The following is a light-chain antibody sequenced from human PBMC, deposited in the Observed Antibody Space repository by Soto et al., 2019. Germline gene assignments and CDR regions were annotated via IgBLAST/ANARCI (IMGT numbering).Light chain of an antibody. CDR2: DAS. J-gene: IGKJ1*01. CDR1: RGISSN. CDR3: HQYNNWPPWT. Sequence: IVMTQSPATLSVSPGETATLSCSASRGISSNLAWYQQKPGQAPRLLIYDASTRATGIPARFSGSGSGTEFTLTISSLQSEDFAVYYCHQYNNWPPWTFGQGTKVDI. V-gene: IGKV3-15*01.